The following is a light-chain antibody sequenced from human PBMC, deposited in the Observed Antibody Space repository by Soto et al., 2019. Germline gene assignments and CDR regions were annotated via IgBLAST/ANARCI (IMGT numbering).Light chain of an antibody. J-gene: IGKJ4*01. V-gene: IGKV3-15*01. CDR3: QQSNNWPLT. CDR2: DAS. Sequence: IVLTQSPATLSVSPGERATLSCRASQSVSSDVAWFQQRPGQAPRLIIYDASTRATGIPARFSGSGSGTEFTLTISSLQSEDFAIYYCQQSNNWPLTFGGGTTVEVK. CDR1: QSVSSD.